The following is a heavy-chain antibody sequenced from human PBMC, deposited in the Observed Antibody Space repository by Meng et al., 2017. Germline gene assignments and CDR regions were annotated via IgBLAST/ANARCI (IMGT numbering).Heavy chain of an antibody. V-gene: IGHV3-11*01. CDR3: ARDAAYTVTYYYYYYGMDV. CDR2: ISSSGSTI. CDR1: GFTFSYYY. Sequence: GESLKISCAASGFTFSYYYMSWIRQAPGEGLEWVSYISSSGSTIYYADSVKGRFTISRDNAKNSLYLQMNSLRAEDTAVYYCARDAAYTVTYYYYYYGMDVWGQGTTVTVSS. J-gene: IGHJ6*02. D-gene: IGHD3-16*01.